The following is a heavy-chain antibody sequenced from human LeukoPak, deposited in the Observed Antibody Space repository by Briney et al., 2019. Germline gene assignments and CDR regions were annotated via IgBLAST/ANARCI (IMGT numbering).Heavy chain of an antibody. Sequence: GGSLRLSCAASGFTFSSYSMNWVRQAPGKGLEWVSSISSSSSYIYYADSVKGRFTISRDNAKNSLYLQMNSLRAEDTAVYYCARVRGYSCGHDAFDIWGQGTMVTVSS. J-gene: IGHJ3*02. CDR3: ARVRGYSCGHDAFDI. V-gene: IGHV3-21*01. CDR2: ISSSSSYI. CDR1: GFTFSSYS. D-gene: IGHD5-18*01.